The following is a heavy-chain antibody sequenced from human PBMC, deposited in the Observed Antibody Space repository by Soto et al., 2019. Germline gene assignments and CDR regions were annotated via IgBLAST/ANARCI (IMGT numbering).Heavy chain of an antibody. D-gene: IGHD3-10*01. CDR3: AKSRGSGSYFNPSDAFDF. Sequence: EVQLLDSGGGLVQPGGSLRLSCAASGFTFSSYAMSWVRQAPGKGLEWVSSISGSGGGTYYADSVKGRFTISRDNSKNTLSVQMNRLSAEDTAVYYCAKSRGSGSYFNPSDAFDFWGQGTMVTVSS. V-gene: IGHV3-23*01. J-gene: IGHJ3*01. CDR2: ISGSGGGT. CDR1: GFTFSSYA.